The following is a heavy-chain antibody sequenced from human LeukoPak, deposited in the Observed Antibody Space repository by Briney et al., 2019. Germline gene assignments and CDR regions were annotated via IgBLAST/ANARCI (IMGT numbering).Heavy chain of an antibody. J-gene: IGHJ3*02. V-gene: IGHV3-23*01. CDR2: ISGSGGST. Sequence: TGGSLRLSCAASGFTFSSYAMSWVRQAPGKGLEWVSAISGSGGSTYYADSVKGRFTISRDNSKNTLYLQMNGLRAEDTAVYYCAKDRRGAFDIWGQGTMVTVSS. CDR3: AKDRRGAFDI. CDR1: GFTFSSYA.